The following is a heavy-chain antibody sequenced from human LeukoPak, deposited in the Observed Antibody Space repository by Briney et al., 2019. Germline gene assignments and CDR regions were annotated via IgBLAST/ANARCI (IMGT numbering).Heavy chain of an antibody. CDR1: GVTFSSYG. CDR2: ISYDGSNK. D-gene: IGHD1-7*01. CDR3: ERDRLPWYNWNYGYFDY. V-gene: IGHV3-30*03. J-gene: IGHJ4*02. Sequence: PGRSLRLSCAASGVTFSSYGMHWVRQAPGKGLEWVAVISYDGSNKYYADSVKGRFTISRDNYKNTLYLQMHSLRAEDTAVYYCERDRLPWYNWNYGYFDYWGQGTLVTVSS.